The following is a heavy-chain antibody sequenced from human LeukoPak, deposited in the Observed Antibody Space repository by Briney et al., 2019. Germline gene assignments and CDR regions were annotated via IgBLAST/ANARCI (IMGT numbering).Heavy chain of an antibody. V-gene: IGHV3-30*04. D-gene: IGHD2-21*02. CDR2: ISYDGSNK. CDR3: ARGQVMTY. Sequence: PGRSLRLSCAASGFTFSSYAMHWVRQAPGKGLEWVAVISYDGSNKYYADSVKGRFTISRDNSKNTLYLQMNSLRAEDTAVYYCARGQVMTYWGQGTLVTVSS. CDR1: GFTFSSYA. J-gene: IGHJ4*02.